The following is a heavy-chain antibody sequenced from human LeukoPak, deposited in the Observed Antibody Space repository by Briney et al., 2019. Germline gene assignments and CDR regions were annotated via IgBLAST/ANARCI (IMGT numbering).Heavy chain of an antibody. CDR1: GGSINGGSYY. J-gene: IGHJ2*01. CDR2: IFTTGST. Sequence: SETLSLTCSVSGGSINGGSYYWSWMRQPAGKPLEWIGHIFTTGSTSYNPSLRTRVTISEDSSKDQFSLNLKSVTAADTAVYYCARGRNWGRGYFDLWGRGTLVIVSS. D-gene: IGHD7-27*01. V-gene: IGHV4-61*09. CDR3: ARGRNWGRGYFDL.